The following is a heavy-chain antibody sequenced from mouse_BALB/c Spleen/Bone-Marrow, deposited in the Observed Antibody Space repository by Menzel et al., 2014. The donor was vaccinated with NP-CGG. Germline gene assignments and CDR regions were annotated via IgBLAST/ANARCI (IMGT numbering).Heavy chain of an antibody. J-gene: IGHJ3*01. D-gene: IGHD1-1*01. CDR2: INPSTGYT. CDR3: TRRAYGGSYGFAY. Sequence: VQLQQSGAELAKPGASVKMSCKASGYTFTNYWMHWVKQRPGQGLEWIGYINPSTGYTEYNQKFKDKATLTADKSSSTAYMQLSSLTSEDSSVFYSTRRAYGGSYGFAYWGQGTLVTVSA. V-gene: IGHV1-7*01. CDR1: GYTFTNYW.